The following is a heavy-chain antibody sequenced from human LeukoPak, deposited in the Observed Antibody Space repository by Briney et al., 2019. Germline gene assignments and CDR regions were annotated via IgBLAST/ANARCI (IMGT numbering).Heavy chain of an antibody. D-gene: IGHD1-26*01. CDR3: ARDKVVGPTQFDY. Sequence: GGSLRLSCAASGFTFSSYEMNWVRQAPGKGLEWVSYISSSGSTIYYADSVKGRFTISRDNAKNSLYLQMNSLRAEDTAAYYCARDKVVGPTQFDYWGQGALVTVSS. CDR1: GFTFSSYE. CDR2: ISSSGSTI. V-gene: IGHV3-48*03. J-gene: IGHJ4*02.